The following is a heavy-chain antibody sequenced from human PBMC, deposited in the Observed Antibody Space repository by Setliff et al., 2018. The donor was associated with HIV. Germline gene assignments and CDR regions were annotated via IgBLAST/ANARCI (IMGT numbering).Heavy chain of an antibody. CDR1: GGSISNYY. Sequence: PSETLSLTCTVSGGSISNYYWSWIRQPPGKGLEWIGYIYTSGSTDYNPSLKSRVTISVDTSKNQFSLNLSSVTAADTAVYYCAKDKGSSGWSAWGQGTLVTVSS. CDR3: AKDKGSSGWSA. J-gene: IGHJ5*02. V-gene: IGHV4-4*08. D-gene: IGHD6-19*01. CDR2: IYTSGST.